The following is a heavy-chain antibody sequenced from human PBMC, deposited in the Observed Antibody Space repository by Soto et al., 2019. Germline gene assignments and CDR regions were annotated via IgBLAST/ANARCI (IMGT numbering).Heavy chain of an antibody. D-gene: IGHD3-3*01. V-gene: IGHV3-23*01. Sequence: GGSLILSCAAAGFTFRGYAMSWVRQAPGKGLEWVSAISGSGGSTYYADSVKGRFTISRDNSKNTLYLQMNSLRAEDTAVYYCAKTPSHTIFGVVPPGYWGQGTLVTVSS. CDR1: GFTFRGYA. CDR3: AKTPSHTIFGVVPPGY. CDR2: ISGSGGST. J-gene: IGHJ4*02.